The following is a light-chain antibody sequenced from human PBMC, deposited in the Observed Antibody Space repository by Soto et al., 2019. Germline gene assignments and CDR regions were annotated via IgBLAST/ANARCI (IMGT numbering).Light chain of an antibody. CDR2: KAS. Sequence: DIQMTQSPSTLSGSVGDRFTITCRASQTISSWLAWYQQKPGKAPKLLIYKASSLESGVPSRFSGSGSGRDFTLTISSLQPEDFASYYCLQDFNDSWTFGQGTKVDIK. CDR3: LQDFNDSWT. J-gene: IGKJ1*01. V-gene: IGKV1-5*03. CDR1: QTISSW.